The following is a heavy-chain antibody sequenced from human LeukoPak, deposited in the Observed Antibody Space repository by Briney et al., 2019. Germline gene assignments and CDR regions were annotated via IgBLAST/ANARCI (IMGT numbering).Heavy chain of an antibody. J-gene: IGHJ4*02. CDR1: GGSISSSSSY. V-gene: IGHV4-39*07. Sequence: SETLSLTCTVSGGSISSSSSYWGWIRQPPGKGLEWIGSIYYSGSTSYNPSLKSRVTISLDTSKNKFSLKLSSVTAADTAVYYCARILGSSSWYQFYYFDYWGQGTLVTVSS. CDR3: ARILGSSSWYQFYYFDY. D-gene: IGHD6-13*01. CDR2: IYYSGST.